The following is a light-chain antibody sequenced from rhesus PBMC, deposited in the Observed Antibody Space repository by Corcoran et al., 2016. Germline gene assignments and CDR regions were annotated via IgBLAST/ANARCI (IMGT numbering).Light chain of an antibody. CDR1: SSDIGYSDS. CDR3: SSYGSSYIYM. J-gene: IGLJ1*01. Sequence: QAAPTQSPSVSGSTGQSITIFCTGTSSDIGYSDSVSWYQHHPGKAPKLMIYDVSKRPSGISDRFSGSKSANTASLTISGLQAEDEADYYCSSYGSSYIYMFGGGTRLTVL. V-gene: IGLV2-19*02. CDR2: DVS.